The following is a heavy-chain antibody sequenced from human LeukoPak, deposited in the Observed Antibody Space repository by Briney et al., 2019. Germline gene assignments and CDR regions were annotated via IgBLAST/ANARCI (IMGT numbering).Heavy chain of an antibody. V-gene: IGHV3-7*01. D-gene: IGHD6-13*01. CDR1: GFTFSSYG. Sequence: GGTLRLSCAASGFTFSSYGMSWVRQAPGKGLEWVANIKQDGSETYYVDSVKGRFTISRDNAKNSLYLQMNSLGAEDTAVYYCARDVGLVSDYWGQGTLVTVSS. J-gene: IGHJ4*02. CDR3: ARDVGLVSDY. CDR2: IKQDGSET.